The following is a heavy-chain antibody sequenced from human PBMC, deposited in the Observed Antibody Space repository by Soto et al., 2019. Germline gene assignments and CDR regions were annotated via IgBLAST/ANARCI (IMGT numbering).Heavy chain of an antibody. CDR2: IDIRGGT. CDR3: ARERGYGAYGNHDFDY. J-gene: IGHJ4*02. D-gene: IGHD5-12*01. Sequence: EVQLLESGGDLIQPGGSLRVSCAASGFTFSSYGMTWVRQAPGKGLEWVSAIDIRGGTYYADTVKGRFTISRDNSKDTVNLQMNSLRVEDTAMYYCARERGYGAYGNHDFDYWGQGTLVTVSS. V-gene: IGHV3-23*05. CDR1: GFTFSSYG.